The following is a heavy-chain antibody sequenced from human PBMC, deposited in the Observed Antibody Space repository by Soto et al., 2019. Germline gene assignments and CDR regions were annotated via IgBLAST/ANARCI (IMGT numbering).Heavy chain of an antibody. J-gene: IGHJ4*02. V-gene: IGHV3-30*18. CDR1: GVTFKDYG. Sequence: PGGSLRLSCGAPGVTFKDYGMHWVRQAPGKGLEWVAVISYDGKQTYYADSVKGRFTISKDNDKNTVFLEMNRLRADDTAVYYCAKVFSPEGGNYFEYWGQGTLVTVSS. CDR3: AKVFSPEGGNYFEY. CDR2: ISYDGKQT.